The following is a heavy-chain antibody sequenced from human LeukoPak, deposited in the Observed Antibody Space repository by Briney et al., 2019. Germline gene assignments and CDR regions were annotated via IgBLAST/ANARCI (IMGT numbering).Heavy chain of an antibody. Sequence: GASVKVFCKASGGTFSSYAISWVRQAPGQGLDWMGGIIPLFGTAHYAQKFQGRVTITADESTSTTYMELSSLRSEDSAVYYCARVWGQGSSGYYPFWGQGTLVTVSS. D-gene: IGHD3-22*01. CDR2: IIPLFGTA. CDR1: GGTFSSYA. J-gene: IGHJ4*02. V-gene: IGHV1-69*13. CDR3: ARVWGQGSSGYYPF.